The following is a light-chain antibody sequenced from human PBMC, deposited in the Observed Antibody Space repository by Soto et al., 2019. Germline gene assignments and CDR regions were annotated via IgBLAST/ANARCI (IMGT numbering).Light chain of an antibody. CDR2: GAS. J-gene: IGKJ4*01. CDR1: QAISSN. Sequence: EIVMTQSPATLSVSRGERATLSCRANQAISSNLAWYQQKPSQAPRLLIYGASTRATDIPDRFSGSGSGTEFTLTISSLQSEDFAVYYCQHYNNWIGTFGGGTKVEIK. CDR3: QHYNNWIGT. V-gene: IGKV3-15*01.